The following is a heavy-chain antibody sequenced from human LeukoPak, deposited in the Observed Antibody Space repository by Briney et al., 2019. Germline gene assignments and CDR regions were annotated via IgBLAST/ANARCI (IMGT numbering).Heavy chain of an antibody. V-gene: IGHV1-2*02. CDR3: ARDPSNSGYDYLYYFDY. D-gene: IGHD5-12*01. J-gene: IGHJ4*02. CDR2: INPDNGGT. CDR1: GYTFISYG. Sequence: ASVKVSCKASGYTFISYGISWVRQAPGQGLEWMGWINPDNGGTNYAQKFQGRVTMTRDMSISTAYMELSRLRSDVTAVYYCARDPSNSGYDYLYYFDYWGQGTLVTVSS.